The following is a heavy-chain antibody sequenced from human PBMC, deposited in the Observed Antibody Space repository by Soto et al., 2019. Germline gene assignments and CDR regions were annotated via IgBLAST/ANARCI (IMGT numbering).Heavy chain of an antibody. V-gene: IGHV3-72*01. D-gene: IGHD6-13*01. J-gene: IGHJ4*02. CDR3: APSRPSSSWSGFDC. CDR1: GFTFSDHY. Sequence: EVQLVESGGGLVQPGGSLRLSCAASGFTFSDHYMDWVRQAPGKGLEWVGRTRNKANSYTTEYAASVKGRFTISRDDSKNSLYLQMNSLKTEDTAVYYCAPSRPSSSWSGFDCWGQGTLVTVSS. CDR2: TRNKANSYTT.